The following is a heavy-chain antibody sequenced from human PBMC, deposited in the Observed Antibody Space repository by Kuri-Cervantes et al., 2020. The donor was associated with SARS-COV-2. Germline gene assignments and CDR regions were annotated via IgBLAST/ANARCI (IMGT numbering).Heavy chain of an antibody. CDR2: IYHSGST. D-gene: IGHD3-3*01. J-gene: IGHJ5*02. Sequence: SETLSLTCTVSGYSISSGYYWGWIRQPPGKGLEWIGSIYHSGSTYYNPSLKSRVTISVDTSKNQFSLELSSVTAADTAVYYCAHLITVFGVVDPPGDYWFDPWGQGTLVTVSS. V-gene: IGHV4-38-2*02. CDR1: GYSISSGYY. CDR3: AHLITVFGVVDPPGDYWFDP.